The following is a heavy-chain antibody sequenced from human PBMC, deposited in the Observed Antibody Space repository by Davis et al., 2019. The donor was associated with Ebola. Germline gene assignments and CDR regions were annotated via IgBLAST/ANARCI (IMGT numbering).Heavy chain of an antibody. CDR1: GGSISFYY. CDR3: ARVASYGDYFDY. D-gene: IGHD5-18*01. J-gene: IGHJ4*02. Sequence: SETLSLTCTVSGGSISFYYWSWIRQPPGKGLEWIGYIYYSGSTKYNPSHKSRVTISVDTSKNQFSLRLSSVTAADTAVYYCARVASYGDYFDYWGLGMLVTVSS. V-gene: IGHV4-59*01. CDR2: IYYSGST.